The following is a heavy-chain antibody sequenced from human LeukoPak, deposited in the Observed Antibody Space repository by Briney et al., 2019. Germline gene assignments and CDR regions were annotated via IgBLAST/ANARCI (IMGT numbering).Heavy chain of an antibody. CDR1: GYTFTGYY. V-gene: IGHV1-2*02. D-gene: IGHD2-2*01. CDR3: ARCLSSTSCYGGFDY. CDR2: INPNSGGT. Sequence: ASVKVSCKASGYTFTGYYMHWVRQAPGQGLEWMGWINPNSGGTNYAQKFQGRVTMTRDTSISTAYMELSRLRSDDTAVYYCARCLSSTSCYGGFDYWGQGTLVTVSS. J-gene: IGHJ4*02.